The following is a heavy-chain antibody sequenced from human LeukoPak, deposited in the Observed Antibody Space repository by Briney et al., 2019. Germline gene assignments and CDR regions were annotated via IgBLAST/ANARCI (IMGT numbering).Heavy chain of an antibody. J-gene: IGHJ3*02. Sequence: SETLSLTCTVSDYSYSMSISFSWGWIRQPPGKGLEWIGSIYYSGSTYYNPSLKSRVTISVDTSKNQFSLKLSSVTAADTAVYYCARDLRWGDIVVVTATDAFDIWGQGTMVTVSS. D-gene: IGHD2-21*02. CDR3: ARDLRWGDIVVVTATDAFDI. V-gene: IGHV4-38-2*02. CDR1: DYSYSMSISFS. CDR2: IYYSGST.